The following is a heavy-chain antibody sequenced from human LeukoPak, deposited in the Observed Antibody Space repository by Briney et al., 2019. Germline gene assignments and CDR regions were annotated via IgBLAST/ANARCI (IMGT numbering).Heavy chain of an antibody. V-gene: IGHV1-69*05. CDR2: IIPIFGTA. J-gene: IGHJ6*03. CDR1: GGTFSSYA. D-gene: IGHD2-2*01. CDR3: ARADRTPSPYYYYYYMDV. Sequence: ASVKVSCKASGGTFSSYAISWVRQAPGQGLEWMGRIIPIFGTANYAQKFQGRVTITTDESTSTAYMELSSLRSEDTAVYYCARADRTPSPYYYYYYMDVWGKGTTVTVSS.